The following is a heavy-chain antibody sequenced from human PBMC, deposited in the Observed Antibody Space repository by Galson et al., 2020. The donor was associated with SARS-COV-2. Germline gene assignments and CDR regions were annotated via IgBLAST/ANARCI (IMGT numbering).Heavy chain of an antibody. Sequence: GGSLRLSCAASGFSFSDYWMHWVRQAPGKGLVWVSRINTYGNSTNYADSVRGRFTVSRDNAKNMLYLQMNSLRAEDTAVYYCVRHSGGDYWGQGTLVTVSS. J-gene: IGHJ4*02. V-gene: IGHV3-74*01. D-gene: IGHD2-15*01. CDR1: GFSFSDYW. CDR2: INTYGNST. CDR3: VRHSGGDY.